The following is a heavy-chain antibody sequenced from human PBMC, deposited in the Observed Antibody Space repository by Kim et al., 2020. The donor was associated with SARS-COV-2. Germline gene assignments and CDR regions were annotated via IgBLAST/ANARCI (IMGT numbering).Heavy chain of an antibody. CDR2: ISWNSGSI. CDR1: GFTFDDYA. Sequence: GGSLRLSCAASGFTFDDYAMHWVRQAPGKGLEWVSGISWNSGSIGYADSVKGRFTISRDNAKNSLYLQMNSLRAEDTALYYCAKRGHLGGMDVWGQGTTVTVSS. J-gene: IGHJ6*02. CDR3: AKRGHLGGMDV. V-gene: IGHV3-9*01. D-gene: IGHD7-27*01.